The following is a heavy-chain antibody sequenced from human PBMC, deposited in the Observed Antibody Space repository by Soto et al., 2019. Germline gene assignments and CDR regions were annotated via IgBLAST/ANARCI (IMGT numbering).Heavy chain of an antibody. V-gene: IGHV3-33*01. Sequence: GGSLRLSCAASGFTFSSYGMHWVRQAPGKGLEWVAVIWYDGSNKYYADSVKGRFTISRDNSKNTLYLQMNSLRAEDTAVYYCAREGSESAAGTPPDYYYYGMDVWGQGTTVTVSS. J-gene: IGHJ6*02. CDR2: IWYDGSNK. CDR3: AREGSESAAGTPPDYYYYGMDV. D-gene: IGHD6-13*01. CDR1: GFTFSSYG.